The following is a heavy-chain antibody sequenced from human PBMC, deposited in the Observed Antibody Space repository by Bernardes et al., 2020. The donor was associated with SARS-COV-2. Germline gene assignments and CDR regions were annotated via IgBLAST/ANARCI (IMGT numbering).Heavy chain of an antibody. Sequence: SETLSLTCFVSGDSITSTTYYWAWIRQPPGKGLEWIGSLSYRGNPYYTPSLKSRVTMSIDTSKNQFSLRLSSVTAADTAVYYCARQEGHCSRTSCFRRVDVWGQGTLVTVAS. CDR3: ARQEGHCSRTSCFRRVDV. J-gene: IGHJ4*02. CDR1: GDSITSTTYY. CDR2: LSYRGNP. D-gene: IGHD2-2*01. V-gene: IGHV4-39*01.